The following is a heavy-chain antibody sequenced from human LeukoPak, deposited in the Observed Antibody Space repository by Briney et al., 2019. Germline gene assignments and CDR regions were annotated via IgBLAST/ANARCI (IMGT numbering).Heavy chain of an antibody. V-gene: IGHV1-24*01. J-gene: IGHJ3*02. CDR3: ATGLMVRGVLDAFDI. CDR2: FDPEDGET. CDR1: GYTLTELS. D-gene: IGHD3-10*01. Sequence: GASVKVSYKVSGYTLTELSMHWVRQAPGKGLEWMGGFDPEDGETIYAQKFQGRVTMTEDTSTDTAYMELSSLRSEDTAVYYCATGLMVRGVLDAFDIWGQGTMVPVSS.